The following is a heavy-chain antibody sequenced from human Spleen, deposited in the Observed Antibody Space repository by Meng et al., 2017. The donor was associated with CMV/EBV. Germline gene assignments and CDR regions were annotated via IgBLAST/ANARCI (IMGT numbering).Heavy chain of an antibody. Sequence: ASVKVSCKASGYTFTSYDINWVRQATGQGLEWMGWMDPNSDNTGYAQNFQGRVTMTRNSSISTAYMELSSLRSEDTAVYYCASGYSYGTLTFDYWGQGTLVTVSS. CDR2: MDPNSDNT. V-gene: IGHV1-8*01. CDR1: GYTFTSYD. J-gene: IGHJ4*02. D-gene: IGHD5-18*01. CDR3: ASGYSYGTLTFDY.